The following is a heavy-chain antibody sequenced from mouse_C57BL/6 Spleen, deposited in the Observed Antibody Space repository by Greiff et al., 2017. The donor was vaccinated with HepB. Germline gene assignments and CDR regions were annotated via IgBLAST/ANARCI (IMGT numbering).Heavy chain of an antibody. CDR1: GFTFSDYG. CDR3: ARRGLKTGTGDY. J-gene: IGHJ2*01. Sequence: EVQVVESGGGLVKPGGSLKLSCAASGFTFSDYGMHWVRQAPEKGLEWVAYISSGSSTIYYADTVKGRFTISRDNAKNTLFLQMTSLRSEETAMYDCARRGLKTGTGDYWGQGTTLTVSS. CDR2: ISSGSSTI. D-gene: IGHD4-1*01. V-gene: IGHV5-17*01.